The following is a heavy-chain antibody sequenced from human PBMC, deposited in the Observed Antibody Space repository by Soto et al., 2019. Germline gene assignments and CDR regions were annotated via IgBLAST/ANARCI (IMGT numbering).Heavy chain of an antibody. J-gene: IGHJ6*02. D-gene: IGHD3-16*01. CDR2: IIPILGET. CDR3: ARGLGGRMDD. Sequence: QVQLVQSGAEVKKPGSSVRVSCKASGTIFSSYTISWVRQAPGQGLEWMGRIIPILGETNSAQKFQDRVTLTADKSTNTAYMELNSLRLEDTAVYYCARGLGGRMDDWGQGTTVTVS. V-gene: IGHV1-69*08. CDR1: GTIFSSYT.